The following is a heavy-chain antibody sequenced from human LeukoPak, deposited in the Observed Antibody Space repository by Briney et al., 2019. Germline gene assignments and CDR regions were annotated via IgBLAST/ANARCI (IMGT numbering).Heavy chain of an antibody. D-gene: IGHD2-21*02. CDR2: IIPIYDPV. J-gene: IGHJ4*02. CDR3: AREPLGCAGDCLFDY. Sequence: ASVKVSCKASGGTLSSYAFSWMRQAPGQGLEWMGRIIPIYDPVDYAQRFQGRVTITADESTNTVYMELNSLTFEDTAVYYCAREPLGCAGDCLFDYWGQGTLVTVSS. V-gene: IGHV1-69*15. CDR1: GGTLSSYA.